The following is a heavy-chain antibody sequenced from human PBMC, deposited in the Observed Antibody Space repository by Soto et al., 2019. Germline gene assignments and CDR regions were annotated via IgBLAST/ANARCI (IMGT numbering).Heavy chain of an antibody. V-gene: IGHV1-69*13. CDR1: GGTFSSYA. D-gene: IGHD3-3*01. CDR3: ARAGRYDFWSGYYHSRYDY. J-gene: IGHJ4*02. CDR2: IIPIFGTA. Sequence: SVKVSCKASGGTFSSYAISWVRQAPGQGLEWMGGIIPIFGTANYAQKFQGRVTITADESTSTAYMELSSLRSEDTAVYYCARAGRYDFWSGYYHSRYDYWGQGTLVTVPQ.